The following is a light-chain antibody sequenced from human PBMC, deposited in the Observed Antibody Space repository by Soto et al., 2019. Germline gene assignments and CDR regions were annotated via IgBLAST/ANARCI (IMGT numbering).Light chain of an antibody. J-gene: IGKJ1*01. CDR1: QSVRSN. Sequence: IVMTQFPATLSAFPGERATLSCRASQSVRSNLDWYQQKPGQAPRLLIYDATTRATGIPARFNGSGSGTEFTLRISSLQSEDIAVYSCQEYNNWPKVGQGTKV. V-gene: IGKV3-15*01. CDR2: DAT. CDR3: QEYNNWPK.